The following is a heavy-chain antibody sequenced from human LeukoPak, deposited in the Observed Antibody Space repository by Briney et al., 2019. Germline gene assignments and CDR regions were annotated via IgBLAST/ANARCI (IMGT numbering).Heavy chain of an antibody. J-gene: IGHJ4*02. CDR2: IYYSGST. Sequence: PSETLSLTCTVSGGSISSYYWSWIRQPPGKGLEWIGYIYYSGSTNYNPSLKSRVTISVDTSKNQFSLKLSSVTAADTAVYYCARHGYGDYVTDYWGQGTLVTVSS. CDR1: GGSISSYY. CDR3: ARHGYGDYVTDY. V-gene: IGHV4-59*08. D-gene: IGHD4-17*01.